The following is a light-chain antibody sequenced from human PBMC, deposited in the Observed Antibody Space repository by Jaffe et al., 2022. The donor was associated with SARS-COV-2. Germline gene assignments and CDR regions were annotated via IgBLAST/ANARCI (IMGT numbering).Light chain of an antibody. J-gene: IGKJ1*01. CDR2: AAS. CDR1: QSISSY. V-gene: IGKV1-39*01. CDR3: QQSYSTFPWT. Sequence: DIQMTQSPSSLSASVGDRVTITCRASQSISSYLNWYQQKPGKAPKLLIYAASSLQSGVPSRFSGSGSGTDFTLTISSLQPEDFATYYCQQSYSTFPWTFGQGTKVEIK.